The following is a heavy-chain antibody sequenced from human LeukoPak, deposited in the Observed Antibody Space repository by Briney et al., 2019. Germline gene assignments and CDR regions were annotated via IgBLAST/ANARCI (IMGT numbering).Heavy chain of an antibody. CDR3: ARHDRGGLDAFDI. J-gene: IGHJ3*02. V-gene: IGHV4-39*01. CDR1: GGSITRSTDY. D-gene: IGHD3-16*01. Sequence: SETLSLTCTVSGGSITRSTDYWGWIRQPPGKGLEWIGSINYSGIAYYNPSLKSRVTKSVDTSKNQFSLNLNSVTAADTAVYYCARHDRGGLDAFDIWGQGTMVTVFS. CDR2: INYSGIA.